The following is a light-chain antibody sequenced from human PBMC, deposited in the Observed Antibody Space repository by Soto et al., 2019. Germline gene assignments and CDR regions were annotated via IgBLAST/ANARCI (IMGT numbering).Light chain of an antibody. CDR3: QHYKMYSPWT. CDR2: KAS. Sequence: DIQMTQSPSTLSASVGDSVTITCRASQNIRNWLAWYQQKPGKAPKLLIYKASTLKSGVPSRFSGSGSGTEFTLTISSLQPDDFATYYCQHYKMYSPWTFGQGTKVDTK. CDR1: QNIRNW. J-gene: IGKJ1*01. V-gene: IGKV1-5*03.